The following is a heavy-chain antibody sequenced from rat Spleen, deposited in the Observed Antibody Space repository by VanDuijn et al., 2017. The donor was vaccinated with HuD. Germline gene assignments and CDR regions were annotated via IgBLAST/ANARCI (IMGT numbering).Heavy chain of an antibody. J-gene: IGHJ2*01. CDR1: GFTFSNYG. D-gene: IGHD1-2*01. Sequence: EVQLVESGGGLVPPGGSLKLSCAASGFTFSNYGMHWIRQAPKKGLEWIAMIYYDSSKMYYADTVKGRFTISRDNSKNTLYLEMNSLRSEDTAIYYCATCGSSYGYFDYWGQGVMVTVSS. V-gene: IGHV5-54*01. CDR2: IYYDSSKM. CDR3: ATCGSSYGYFDY.